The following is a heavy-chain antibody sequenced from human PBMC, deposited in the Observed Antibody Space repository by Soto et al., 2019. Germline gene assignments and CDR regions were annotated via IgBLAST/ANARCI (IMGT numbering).Heavy chain of an antibody. CDR1: GFTLDDYA. CDR2: INWNSGSI. D-gene: IGHD6-13*01. J-gene: IGHJ1*01. CDR3: VKDESINWYSGHFRH. Sequence: PGGSLRLSCAASGFTLDDYAMHWVRQVLGKGLEWVSGINWNSGSIGYGDSVKGRFAISRDNAKNSLHLQMNSLSAEDTAFYYCVKDESINWYSGHFRHWGQGTLVTVSS. V-gene: IGHV3-9*01.